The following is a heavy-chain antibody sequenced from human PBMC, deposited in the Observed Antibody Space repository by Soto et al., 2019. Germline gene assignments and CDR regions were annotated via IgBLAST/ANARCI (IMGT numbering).Heavy chain of an antibody. CDR1: GYTFTSYA. D-gene: IGHD2-2*01. V-gene: IGHV1-3*01. Sequence: ASVKVSCKASGYTFTSYAMHWVRQAPGQRLEWMGWINAGNGNTKYSQKFQGRVTITRDTSASTAYMELSSLRSEDTAVYYCARDCSSTSCYGTPDYWGQGTLVTVSS. J-gene: IGHJ4*02. CDR3: ARDCSSTSCYGTPDY. CDR2: INAGNGNT.